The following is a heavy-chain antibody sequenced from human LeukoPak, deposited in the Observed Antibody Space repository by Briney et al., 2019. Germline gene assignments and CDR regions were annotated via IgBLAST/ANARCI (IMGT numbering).Heavy chain of an antibody. CDR1: GFTFSSYA. V-gene: IGHV3-23*01. Sequence: KPGGSLRLSCAASGFTFSSYAMSWVRQAPGKGLEWVSAISGSGGSTFYADSVKGRFTISRDNSKNTLYLQMNSLRAEDTAVYYCAKGGGDSSSSRRYFDYWGQGTLVTVSS. J-gene: IGHJ4*02. CDR3: AKGGGDSSSSRRYFDY. CDR2: ISGSGGST. D-gene: IGHD6-6*01.